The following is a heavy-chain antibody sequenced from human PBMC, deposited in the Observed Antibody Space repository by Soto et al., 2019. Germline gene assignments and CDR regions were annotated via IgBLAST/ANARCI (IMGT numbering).Heavy chain of an antibody. CDR1: GYTFTSYD. CDR3: ARRIKIFGVVISLAY. V-gene: IGHV1-8*01. J-gene: IGHJ4*02. D-gene: IGHD3-3*01. CDR2: MNPNSGNT. Sequence: QVQLVQSGAEVKKPGASVKVSCNASGYTFTSYDINWVRQATGQGLEWMGWMNPNSGNTGYAQKFQGRVTMTRTTSISTAYMELSSLRSEDTAVYYCARRIKIFGVVISLAYWGQGTLVTVSS.